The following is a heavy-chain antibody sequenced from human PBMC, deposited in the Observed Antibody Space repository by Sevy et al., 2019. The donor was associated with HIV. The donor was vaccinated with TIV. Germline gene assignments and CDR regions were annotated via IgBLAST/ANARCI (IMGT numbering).Heavy chain of an antibody. D-gene: IGHD6-19*01. CDR1: GFTFSSYW. Sequence: GGSLRLSCAASGFTFSSYWMSWVRQAPGKGLEWVANIKQDGSEKYYVDSVKGRFTISRDNAKNSLYLQMNSLRAEDTAVYYCARDGSGIAVAGHDLTRFTFDYWGQGTLVTVSS. V-gene: IGHV3-7*01. J-gene: IGHJ4*02. CDR2: IKQDGSEK. CDR3: ARDGSGIAVAGHDLTRFTFDY.